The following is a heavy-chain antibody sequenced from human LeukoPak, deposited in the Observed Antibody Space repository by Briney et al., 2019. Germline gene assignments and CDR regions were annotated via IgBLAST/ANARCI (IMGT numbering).Heavy chain of an antibody. D-gene: IGHD3-22*01. J-gene: IGHJ4*02. CDR3: ARDSSGYQ. CDR2: IKEDGSEK. Sequence: GGSLRLSCAASGFTFSTYWMSWVRQAPGKGLECVANIKEDGSEKYYGDSVKGRFTISRDNAKNSLYLEMNSLRVEDTAVYYCARDSSGYQWGQGTLVTVSS. CDR1: GFTFSTYW. V-gene: IGHV3-7*01.